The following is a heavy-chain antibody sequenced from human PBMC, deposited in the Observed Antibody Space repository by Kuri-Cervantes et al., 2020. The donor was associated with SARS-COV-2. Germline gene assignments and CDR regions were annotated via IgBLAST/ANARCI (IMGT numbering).Heavy chain of an antibody. CDR3: ARGGTSGYYYYGMDV. D-gene: IGHD1/OR15-1a*01. CDR1: GGSISSSSYY. Sequence: GSLRLSCTVSGGSISSSSYYWGWIRQPPGKGLEWIGSIYYSGSTYYNPSLKGRVTISVDTSKNQFSLKLSSVTAADTAVYYCARGGTSGYYYYGMDVWGQGTTVTVSS. V-gene: IGHV4-39*07. J-gene: IGHJ6*02. CDR2: IYYSGST.